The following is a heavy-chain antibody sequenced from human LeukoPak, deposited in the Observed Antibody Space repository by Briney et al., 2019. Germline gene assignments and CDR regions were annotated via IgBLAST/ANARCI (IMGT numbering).Heavy chain of an antibody. CDR3: ARVRPYYDFWSGYYMAHYYYYMDV. D-gene: IGHD3-3*01. V-gene: IGHV3-48*03. J-gene: IGHJ6*03. CDR1: GFTFSSYE. Sequence: PGGSLRLSCAASGFTFSSYEMNWVRQAPGKGLEWVSYISSSGSTIYYADSVKGRFTISRDNAKNSLYLQMNSLRAEDTAVYYCARVRPYYDFWSGYYMAHYYYYMDVWGKGTTVTVSS. CDR2: ISSSGSTI.